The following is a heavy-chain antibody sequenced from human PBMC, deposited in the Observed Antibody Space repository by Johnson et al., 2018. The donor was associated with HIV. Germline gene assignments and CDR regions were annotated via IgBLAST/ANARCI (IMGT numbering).Heavy chain of an antibody. CDR2: VSWNSGSI. Sequence: VQLVESGGGLVKPGGSLRLSCAASGFTFSDDYMSLADPVHAMHWVRHVPGKGLAWVSGVSWNSGSIASADSVKGRFTISRDNAKNSLYLQMSSLRLEDTALYYCVKDSLEEDAFDFWGQGTMVTVSA. CDR1: GFTFSDDYMSLADPVHA. CDR3: VKDSLEEDAFDF. J-gene: IGHJ3*01. V-gene: IGHV3-9*01.